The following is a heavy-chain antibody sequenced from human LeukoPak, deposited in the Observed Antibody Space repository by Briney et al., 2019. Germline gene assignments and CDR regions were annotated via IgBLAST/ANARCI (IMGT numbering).Heavy chain of an antibody. CDR3: ARERGYRYGSLDY. V-gene: IGHV3-23*01. CDR2: ISGSGGST. J-gene: IGHJ4*02. D-gene: IGHD5-18*01. CDR1: GFAFSSYA. Sequence: PGGSLRLSCAASGFAFSSYAMSWVRQAPGKGLEWVSGISGSGGSTFYADSVKGRFTISRDNSKNTLYLQMSSLRAEDTAVYYCARERGYRYGSLDYWGQGTLVTVSS.